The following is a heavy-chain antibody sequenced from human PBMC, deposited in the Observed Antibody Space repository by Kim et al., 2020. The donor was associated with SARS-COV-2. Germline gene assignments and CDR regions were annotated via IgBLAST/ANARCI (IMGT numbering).Heavy chain of an antibody. V-gene: IGHV3-11*06. J-gene: IGHJ4*02. CDR3: AGDQPWLLPNLDY. Sequence: YADAVTGRFTMTQDNAKDSLSLEMNRLRAEDTAVYYCAGDQPWLLPNLDYWGQGTLVTVSS. D-gene: IGHD2-15*01.